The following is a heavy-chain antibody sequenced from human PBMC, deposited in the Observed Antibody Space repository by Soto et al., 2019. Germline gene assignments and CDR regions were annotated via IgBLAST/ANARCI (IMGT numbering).Heavy chain of an antibody. Sequence: SETLSLTCAVYGGSFSGYYWSWIRQPPGKGLEWIGEINHSGSTNYNPSLKSRVTISVDTSKNQFSLKLSSVTAADTAVYYCARTLEYYDFWSGYLDYWGQGTLVT. CDR3: ARTLEYYDFWSGYLDY. CDR2: INHSGST. J-gene: IGHJ4*02. D-gene: IGHD3-3*01. V-gene: IGHV4-34*01. CDR1: GGSFSGYY.